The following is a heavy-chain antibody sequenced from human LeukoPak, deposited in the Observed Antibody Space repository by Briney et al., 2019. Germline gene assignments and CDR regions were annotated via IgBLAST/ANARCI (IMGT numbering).Heavy chain of an antibody. Sequence: ASVKVSCKASGGTFISNAISWVRQAPGQGLEWMGILNPSGGNTNYAQRFEGRVTMTRDTSTSTVYMELSSLRSEDTAVYYCARSRRGSYRARGGIYYWGQGTLVTVSS. V-gene: IGHV1-46*01. CDR1: GGTFISNA. CDR3: ARSRRGSYRARGGIYY. J-gene: IGHJ4*02. CDR2: LNPSGGNT. D-gene: IGHD1-26*01.